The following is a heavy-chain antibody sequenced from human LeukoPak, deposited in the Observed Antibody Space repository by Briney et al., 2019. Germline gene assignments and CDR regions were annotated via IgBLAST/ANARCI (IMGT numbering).Heavy chain of an antibody. D-gene: IGHD4-17*01. V-gene: IGHV3-30-3*01. CDR3: AKDPRRITYGDSDY. Sequence: PGRSLRLSCAASGFTFSSYAMHWVRQAPGKGLEWVAVISYDGSNKYYADSVKGRFTISRDNSKNTLYLQMNSLRAEDTAVYYCAKDPRRITYGDSDYWGQGTLVTVSS. CDR1: GFTFSSYA. J-gene: IGHJ4*02. CDR2: ISYDGSNK.